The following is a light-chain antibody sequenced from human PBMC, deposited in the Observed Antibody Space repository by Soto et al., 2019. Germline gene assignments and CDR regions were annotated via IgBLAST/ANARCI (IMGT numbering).Light chain of an antibody. CDR1: SSDVGGYNY. V-gene: IGLV2-14*01. CDR3: SSYTSSTFYV. CDR2: DVS. Sequence: QSVLTQPASVSGSPGQSITISCTGTSSDVGGYNYVSWYQQHPGKAPKLMIYDVSNRPSGVSNRFSGSKSGNTASLTISGLQAEDEADYYCSSYTSSTFYVFGTGTKVHRP. J-gene: IGLJ1*01.